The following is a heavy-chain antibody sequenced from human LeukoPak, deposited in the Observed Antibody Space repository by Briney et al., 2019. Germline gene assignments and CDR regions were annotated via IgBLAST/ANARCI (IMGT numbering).Heavy chain of an antibody. CDR2: IRYDGSNK. CDR3: AKGRYGGLGYCSSTSCLNFDY. Sequence: GGSLRLSCAASGFTFSSYGMHWVRQAPGKGLEWVAFIRYDGSNKYYADSVKGRFTISRDNSKNTLYLQMNSLRAEDTAVYYCAKGRYGGLGYCSSTSCLNFDYWGQGTLVTVSS. D-gene: IGHD2-2*01. J-gene: IGHJ4*02. V-gene: IGHV3-30*02. CDR1: GFTFSSYG.